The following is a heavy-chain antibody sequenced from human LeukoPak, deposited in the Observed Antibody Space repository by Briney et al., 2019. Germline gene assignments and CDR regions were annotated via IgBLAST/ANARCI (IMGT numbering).Heavy chain of an antibody. Sequence: SETLSLTCTVSGGSISSYYWSWIRQPPGKGLEWIGYIYYSGSTNYKPSLKSRVTISVDTSKNQFSLKLSSVTAAETAVYYCARVPQERYYYYYMDVWGKGTTVTVSS. CDR1: GGSISSYY. CDR3: ARVPQERYYYYYMDV. CDR2: IYYSGST. J-gene: IGHJ6*03. V-gene: IGHV4-59*01. D-gene: IGHD1-1*01.